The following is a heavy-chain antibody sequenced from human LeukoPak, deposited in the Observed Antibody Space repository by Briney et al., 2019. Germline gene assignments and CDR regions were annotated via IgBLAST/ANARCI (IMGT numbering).Heavy chain of an antibody. D-gene: IGHD2-2*02. CDR1: GFTFNDYG. CDR2: INSYNGNT. J-gene: IGHJ6*02. CDR3: ARDLKGYCVGSSCYKRGYYNYGIDV. Sequence: ASVKVSCKASGFTFNDYGISWVRQAPGRGLEWMGWINSYNGNTNYAQNVQGRVTMTIDTSTSIAYMELRSLRSDDTAVYYCARDLKGYCVGSSCYKRGYYNYGIDVWGQGTTVTVSS. V-gene: IGHV1-18*01.